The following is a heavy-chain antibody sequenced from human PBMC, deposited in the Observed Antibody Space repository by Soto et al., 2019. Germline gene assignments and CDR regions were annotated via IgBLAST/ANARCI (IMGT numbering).Heavy chain of an antibody. CDR3: ARGWGYDSNDYYYAY. CDR2: IIPIFGTA. Sequence: QVQLVQSGAEVRKPGSSVKVSCKASGGTFSRHAISWVRQAPAQGLEWMGGIIPIFGTANHAQKFQGRVTIIADESTSTVYMELSSLRSEDTAMYYCARGWGYDSNDYYYAYWGQGTLVIVSS. CDR1: GGTFSRHA. D-gene: IGHD3-22*01. J-gene: IGHJ4*02. V-gene: IGHV1-69*01.